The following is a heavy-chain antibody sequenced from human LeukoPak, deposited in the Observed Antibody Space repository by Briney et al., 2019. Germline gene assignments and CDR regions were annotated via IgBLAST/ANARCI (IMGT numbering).Heavy chain of an antibody. CDR2: IYTSGST. V-gene: IGHV4-4*07. CDR3: ARDIVVVPAAIDCYSYGYYYYMDV. CDR1: GGSISSYY. D-gene: IGHD2-2*02. Sequence: PSETLSLTCTVSGGSISSYYWSWIRQPAGKGLEWIGRIYTSGSTNYNPSLKSRVTMSVDTSKNQFSLKLSSVTAADTAVYYCARDIVVVPAAIDCYSYGYYYYMDVWGKGTTVTVSS. J-gene: IGHJ6*03.